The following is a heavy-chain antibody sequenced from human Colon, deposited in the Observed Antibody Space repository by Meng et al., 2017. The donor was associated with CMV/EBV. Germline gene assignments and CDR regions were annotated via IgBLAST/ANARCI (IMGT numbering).Heavy chain of an antibody. CDR1: GFPFSLFT. J-gene: IGHJ5*02. V-gene: IGHV3-21*06. CDR3: ARDFKSGRP. CDR2: ISPSGEYI. Sequence: ESLKISCAASGFPFSLFTMIWVRQAPGKGLEWVSSISPSGEYIHYADSLKGRFTISRDNTNNSLYLQMNNLSAGDTATYFCARDFKSGRPWGQGTLVTVSS.